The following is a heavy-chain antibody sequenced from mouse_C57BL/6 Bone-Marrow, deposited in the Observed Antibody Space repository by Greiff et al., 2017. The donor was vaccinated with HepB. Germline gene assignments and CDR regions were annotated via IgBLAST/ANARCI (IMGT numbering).Heavy chain of an antibody. D-gene: IGHD1-1*01. Sequence: VQLQQSGAELVRPGTSVKVSCKASGYAFTNYLIEWVKQRPGQGLEWIGVINPGSGGTNYNEKFKGKATLTADKSSSTAYMQLSSLTSEDSAVYFCARHYYGSSYYFDYWGQGTTLTVSS. V-gene: IGHV1-54*01. CDR2: INPGSGGT. CDR1: GYAFTNYL. J-gene: IGHJ2*01. CDR3: ARHYYGSSYYFDY.